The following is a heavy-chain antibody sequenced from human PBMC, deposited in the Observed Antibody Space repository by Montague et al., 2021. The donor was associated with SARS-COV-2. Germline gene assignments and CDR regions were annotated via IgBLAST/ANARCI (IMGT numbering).Heavy chain of an antibody. D-gene: IGHD3-3*01. CDR2: IDQGGAT. V-gene: IGHV4-34*01. J-gene: IGHJ6*02. CDR1: GGSFNNYY. Sequence: SETLSLTCAVYGGSFNNYYWSWIRQAPGKGLEWIGEIDQGGATNYSPSLRSRLILSIDTSKNQFSLKLTSVTAADTAVYFCAGGQRQAFSVFGGFAGGPGVKCSGLDVWGLGTMVTVS. CDR3: AGGQRQAFSVFGGFAGGPGVKCSGLDV.